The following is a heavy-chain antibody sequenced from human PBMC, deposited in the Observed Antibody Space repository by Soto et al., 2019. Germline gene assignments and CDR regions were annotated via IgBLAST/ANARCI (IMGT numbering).Heavy chain of an antibody. CDR3: ARGFRQYSSSYGWFDP. V-gene: IGHV4-59*01. CDR2: IYYSGST. Sequence: QVQLQESGPGLVKPSETLSLTCTVSGGSISSYYWSWIRQPPGKGLEWIGYIYYSGSTNYNPSLKSRVTISVDTSKNQFSLKLSSVTAADTAVYYCARGFRQYSSSYGWFDPWGQGTLVTVSS. J-gene: IGHJ5*02. CDR1: GGSISSYY. D-gene: IGHD6-6*01.